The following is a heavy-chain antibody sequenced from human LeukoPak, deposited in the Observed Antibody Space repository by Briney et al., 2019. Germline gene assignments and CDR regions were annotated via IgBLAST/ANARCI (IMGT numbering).Heavy chain of an antibody. CDR1: GGSINSHY. J-gene: IGHJ5*02. V-gene: IGHV4-59*08. D-gene: IGHD1-26*01. Sequence: SETLSLTCTVSGGSINSHYWSWIRQPPGKGLEWIGYIYYSGSTNYNPSLKSRVTISVDTSKNQFSLKLSSVTAADTAVYYCARHGAGELLRWFDPWGQGTLVTVSS. CDR2: IYYSGST. CDR3: ARHGAGELLRWFDP.